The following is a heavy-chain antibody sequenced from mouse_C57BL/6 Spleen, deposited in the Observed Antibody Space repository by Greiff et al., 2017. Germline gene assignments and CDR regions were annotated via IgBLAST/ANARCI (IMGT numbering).Heavy chain of an antibody. J-gene: IGHJ4*01. CDR1: GYTFTSYG. CDR2: IYPRSGNT. Sequence: QVQLQQSGAELARPGASVKLSCKASGYTFTSYGISWVKQRTGQGLEWIGEIYPRSGNTYYNEKFKGKATLTADKSSSTAYMELRSLTSEDSAVYFCARWTDDSNYFMDYWGQGTSVTVSS. D-gene: IGHD2-5*01. CDR3: ARWTDDSNYFMDY. V-gene: IGHV1-81*01.